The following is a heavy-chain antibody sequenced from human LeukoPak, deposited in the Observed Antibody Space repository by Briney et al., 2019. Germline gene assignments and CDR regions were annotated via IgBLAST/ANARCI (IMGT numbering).Heavy chain of an antibody. Sequence: GGSLRLSCAASGFTFSSYAMTWVRQAPGKGLEWVAVISYDGSNKYYADSVKGRFTISRDNAKNSLYLQMNSLRAEDTALYYCAREGSGSPHYGMDVWGQGTTVTVSS. CDR2: ISYDGSNK. V-gene: IGHV3-30-3*01. CDR3: AREGSGSPHYGMDV. CDR1: GFTFSSYA. D-gene: IGHD3-10*01. J-gene: IGHJ6*02.